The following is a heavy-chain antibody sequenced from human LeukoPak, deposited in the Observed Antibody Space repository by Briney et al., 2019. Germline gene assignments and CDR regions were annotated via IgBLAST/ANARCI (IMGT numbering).Heavy chain of an antibody. CDR3: AKCSTSAYTTGWCNWIDP. CDR2: TVSRGTT. V-gene: IGHV3-23*01. Sequence: GGSLRLSCVASGFTFTSDAMNWVRKAPGKGLEWVSSTVSRGTTQYADSVKGRFTVSRDTSKNTLYLQMNSLRADDTAVYYCAKCSTSAYTTGWCNWIDPWGQGTLVTVSS. CDR1: GFTFTSDA. J-gene: IGHJ5*02. D-gene: IGHD6-19*01.